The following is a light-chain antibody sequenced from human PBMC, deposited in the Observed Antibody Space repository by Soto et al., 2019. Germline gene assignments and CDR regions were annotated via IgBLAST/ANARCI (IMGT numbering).Light chain of an antibody. V-gene: IGKV3-15*01. J-gene: IGKJ1*01. CDR3: QQYNKSPWT. CDR2: AAS. CDR1: QSVSSH. Sequence: EFVLSQAPVTVALSPGERATLSRRASQSVSSHSAWYKQRPGQAPRLFINAASIRATDTPDRISGRGARTDFALTSSSLKSEDLEVYYCQQYNKSPWTFCQGTNVDIK.